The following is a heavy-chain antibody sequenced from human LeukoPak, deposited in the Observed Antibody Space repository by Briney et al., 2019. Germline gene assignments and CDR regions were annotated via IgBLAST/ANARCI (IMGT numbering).Heavy chain of an antibody. CDR2: ISGSGGST. D-gene: IGHD6-19*01. CDR3: AKTQGGWYVGY. V-gene: IGHV3-23*01. J-gene: IGHJ4*02. CDR1: GFTFSSYA. Sequence: GGSLRLSCAASGFTFSSYAMSWVRQAPGKGLEWVSAISGSGGSTYYADSVKGRFTISRDNSKNTLYLQMNSLRAEDTAVYCCAKTQGGWYVGYWGQGTLVTVSS.